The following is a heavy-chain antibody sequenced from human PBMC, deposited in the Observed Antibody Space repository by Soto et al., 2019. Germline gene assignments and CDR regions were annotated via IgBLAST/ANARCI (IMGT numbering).Heavy chain of an antibody. J-gene: IGHJ4*02. Sequence: QVQLVESGGGVVQPGRSLRLSCAASGFTFSSSGMHWVRQAPGKGLEWVAVTSYDGSSGYYADSVRGRFTISGDNSKNTLDLQMNSLRAEDTAVYYCANSPPALAGYFDYWGQGTLVTVSS. CDR1: GFTFSSSG. CDR2: TSYDGSSG. CDR3: ANSPPALAGYFDY. V-gene: IGHV3-30*18. D-gene: IGHD6-19*01.